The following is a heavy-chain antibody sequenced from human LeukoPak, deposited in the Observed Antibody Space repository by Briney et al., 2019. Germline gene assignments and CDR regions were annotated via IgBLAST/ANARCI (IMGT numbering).Heavy chain of an antibody. J-gene: IGHJ4*02. CDR1: GGSFSGYY. Sequence: SETLSLTCAVYGGSFSGYYWSWIRQPPGKGLEWIGEINHSGSTNYNPSLKSRVTISVDTSKNQFSLKLSSVTAADTAVYFCARVVTTFGVINYFDWWGQGTLVTVSS. V-gene: IGHV4-34*01. CDR3: ARVVTTFGVINYFDW. D-gene: IGHD3-3*01. CDR2: INHSGST.